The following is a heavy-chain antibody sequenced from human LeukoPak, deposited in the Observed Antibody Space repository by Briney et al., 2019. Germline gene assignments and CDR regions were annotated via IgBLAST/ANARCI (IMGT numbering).Heavy chain of an antibody. CDR3: ARVGDLFRAHRVRGLSPDFYYMDV. J-gene: IGHJ6*03. Sequence: SETLSLTCAASGGSFSDFYWNWIRQPPGKGLEWIGEVNYSGSTYYNPSLKSRVIISVDTSKNQFSLKLSSVTAADTGVYYCARVGDLFRAHRVRGLSPDFYYMDVWGKGTTVTVSS. CDR1: GGSFSDFY. D-gene: IGHD3-10*01. CDR2: VNYSGST. V-gene: IGHV4-34*01.